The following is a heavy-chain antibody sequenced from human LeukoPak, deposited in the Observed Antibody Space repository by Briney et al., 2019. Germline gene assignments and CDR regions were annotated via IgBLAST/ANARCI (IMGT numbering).Heavy chain of an antibody. D-gene: IGHD3-10*01. J-gene: IGHJ5*02. CDR3: ARGGRGVSAARRFKPGNWFDP. Sequence: SETLSLTCAVYGGSFSGYYWSWIRQPPGKGLEWTGEINHRGDTNYNPSLKSRVTLSVDTSNNQLSLKLSSMAAADTAVYYCARGGRGVSAARRFKPGNWFDPWGQGTLVIVSS. CDR1: GGSFSGYY. V-gene: IGHV4-34*01. CDR2: INHRGDT.